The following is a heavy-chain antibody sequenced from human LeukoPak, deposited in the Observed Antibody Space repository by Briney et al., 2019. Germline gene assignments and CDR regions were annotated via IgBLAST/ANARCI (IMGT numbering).Heavy chain of an antibody. CDR2: IYHSASG. CDR3: ARHLGLAARPRYFQH. CDR1: GASISSTNW. Sequence: SGTLSLTCAVSGASISSTNWWSWVRQPPGRGLEWIGEIYHSASGNYNPSLKSRVTISVDKSKNQFSLKLSSVTAADTAVYYCARHLGLAARPRYFQHWGQGTLVTVSS. J-gene: IGHJ1*01. D-gene: IGHD6-6*01. V-gene: IGHV4-4*02.